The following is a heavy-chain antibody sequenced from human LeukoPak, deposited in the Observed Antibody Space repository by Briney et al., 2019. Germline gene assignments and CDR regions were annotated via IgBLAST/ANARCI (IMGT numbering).Heavy chain of an antibody. Sequence: PGRSLRLFCAASGFTFSRYGMHWVRQAPGKGLEWVALISSDGSNKYYADSVKGRFTISRDNSKKTQYLQMNSLRAEDTAVYYCAKDYISSSWGDLHYLGQGTLVTVSS. V-gene: IGHV3-30*18. CDR1: GFTFSRYG. CDR2: ISSDGSNK. J-gene: IGHJ4*02. D-gene: IGHD6-6*01. CDR3: AKDYISSSWGDLHY.